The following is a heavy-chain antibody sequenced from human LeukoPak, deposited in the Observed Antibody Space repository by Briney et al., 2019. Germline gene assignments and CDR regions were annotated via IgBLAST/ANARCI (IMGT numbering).Heavy chain of an antibody. CDR3: ARGMLARATTSPFDY. D-gene: IGHD1-26*01. CDR2: IYYSGST. Sequence: SETLSLTCTVSGGSISTYYWSWIRQPPGKGLEWIGYIYYSGSTNYNPSLKSRVTITVDTSKNQFSLKLSSVTAADTAVYYCARGMLARATTSPFDYWGQGTLVTVSS. V-gene: IGHV4-59*01. J-gene: IGHJ4*02. CDR1: GGSISTYY.